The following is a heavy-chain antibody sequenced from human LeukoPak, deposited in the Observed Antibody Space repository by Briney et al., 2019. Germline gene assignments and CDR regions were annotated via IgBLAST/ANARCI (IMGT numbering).Heavy chain of an antibody. V-gene: IGHV3-23*01. Sequence: ETLSLTCAVSGGSISSSNWWSWVRQPPGKGLEWVSAISGSGGSTYYADSVKGRFTISRDNFKNTLYLQMNSLRAEDTAVYYCAKDRRTIFGVVYWGQGTLVTVSS. CDR1: GGSISSSN. D-gene: IGHD3-3*01. CDR2: ISGSGGST. CDR3: AKDRRTIFGVVY. J-gene: IGHJ4*02.